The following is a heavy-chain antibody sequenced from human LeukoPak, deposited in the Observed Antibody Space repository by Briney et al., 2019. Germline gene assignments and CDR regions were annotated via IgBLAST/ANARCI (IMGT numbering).Heavy chain of an antibody. J-gene: IGHJ4*02. CDR3: TTGGGTMDF. CDR1: GVTVSNTW. CDR2: FTSRSAGGTI. V-gene: IGHV3-15*01. D-gene: IGHD2-15*01. Sequence: GGSLRLSCTASGVTVSNTWRSWVRQAPGKGLEWVGLFTSRSAGGTIHYAAPVQGRFTILAEDSKNTWYLQMNGLQIEDTGIYYCTTGGGTMDFWGQGTLVTVSS.